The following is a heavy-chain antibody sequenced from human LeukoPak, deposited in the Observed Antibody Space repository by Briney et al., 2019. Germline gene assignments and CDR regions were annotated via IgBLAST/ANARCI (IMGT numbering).Heavy chain of an antibody. Sequence: SETLSLTCTVSGGSISSGSYYWSWIRQPAGKGLEWIGRIYTSGSTNYNPSLKSRVTISVDTSKNQFSLKLSSVTAADTAVYYCARERDNIAARHRWFDPWGQGTLVTVSS. CDR2: IYTSGST. J-gene: IGHJ5*02. D-gene: IGHD6-6*01. CDR1: GGSISSGSYY. V-gene: IGHV4-61*02. CDR3: ARERDNIAARHRWFDP.